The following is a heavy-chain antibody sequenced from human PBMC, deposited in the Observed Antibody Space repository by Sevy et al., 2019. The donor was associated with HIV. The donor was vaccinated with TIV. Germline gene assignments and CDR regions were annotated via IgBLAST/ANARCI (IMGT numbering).Heavy chain of an antibody. V-gene: IGHV1-2*02. CDR1: GYTFSDFY. Sequence: ASVKVSCKASGYTFSDFYIHWVRQAPGQGLEWMVGINPKDGGTKFPQNFRGRVTVTRDTSISTVYLEVTRLTSDDTAVYYCARDGLHWCQFDYWGPGSLVTVSS. CDR3: ARDGLHWCQFDY. J-gene: IGHJ4*02. CDR2: INPKDGGT. D-gene: IGHD2-8*02.